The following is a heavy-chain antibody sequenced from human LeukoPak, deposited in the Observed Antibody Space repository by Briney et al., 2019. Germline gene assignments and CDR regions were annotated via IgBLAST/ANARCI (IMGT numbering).Heavy chain of an antibody. D-gene: IGHD5-24*01. V-gene: IGHV1-2*02. CDR3: ARGEGDGYNNDY. CDR2: INPNSGGT. CDR1: GYTFTGYY. Sequence: ASVKVSCKASGYTFTGYYMHWVRQAPGQGLEWMGWINPNSGGTNYAQKFQGRVTMTRDTSTSTVYMELSSLRSEDTAVYYCARGEGDGYNNDYWGQGTLVTVSS. J-gene: IGHJ4*02.